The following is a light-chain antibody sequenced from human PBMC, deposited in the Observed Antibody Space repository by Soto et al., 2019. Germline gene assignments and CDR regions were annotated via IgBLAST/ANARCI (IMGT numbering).Light chain of an antibody. CDR2: GNN. J-gene: IGLJ3*02. CDR1: GSNIGSNY. CDR3: AAWDASLSGRV. V-gene: IGLV1-47*01. Sequence: QSALTQPPSASGTPGQRVTISCSGSGSNIGSNYVYWYQQLPGTAPKLLIYGNNQRPSGVPDRFSGSKSGTSVSLGISGLRSEDEADYYCAAWDASLSGRVFGGGTKLTVL.